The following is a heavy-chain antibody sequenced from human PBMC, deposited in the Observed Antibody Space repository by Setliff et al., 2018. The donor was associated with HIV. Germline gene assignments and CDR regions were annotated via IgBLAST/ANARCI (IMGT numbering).Heavy chain of an antibody. CDR2: INSDGSNT. CDR1: GFTFSSYG. J-gene: IGHJ4*02. Sequence: LRLSCAASGFTFSSYGMHWVRQAPGKGLEWVSRINSDGSNTMYADSVKGRFTISRDNAKNTLYLQMNSLRVDDTAVYYCARGGGYGDYWGQGTLVTVSS. V-gene: IGHV3-74*03. CDR3: ARGGGYGDY. D-gene: IGHD6-25*01.